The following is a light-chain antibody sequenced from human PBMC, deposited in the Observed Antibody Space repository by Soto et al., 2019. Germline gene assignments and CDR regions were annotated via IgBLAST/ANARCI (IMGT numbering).Light chain of an antibody. CDR1: QSISSY. CDR2: KAS. J-gene: IGKJ5*01. CDR3: QQCHATPLT. Sequence: DIQMTQSPSSLSASVGDRVTITCRASQSISSYLHWYQQKPGKAPKLLIYKASTLKSGVPSRFSGSGSGTEFTLTITTLQPEDVGIYYCQQCHATPLTVGQGTRLEIK. V-gene: IGKV1-39*01.